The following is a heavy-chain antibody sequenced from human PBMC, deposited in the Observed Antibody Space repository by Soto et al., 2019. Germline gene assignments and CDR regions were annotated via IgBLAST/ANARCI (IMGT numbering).Heavy chain of an antibody. CDR2: IYYSGST. Sequence: QVQLQESGPGLVKPSQTLSLTCTVSGGSISSGGYYWSWLRQHPGQGLEWIGYIYYSGSTYYNPSLKSRVTISVDTSKNQFSLKLSSVTAADTAVYYCARSSTSANYFDYWGQLTLVTVSS. CDR1: GGSISSGGYY. J-gene: IGHJ4*02. V-gene: IGHV4-31*03. D-gene: IGHD2-2*01. CDR3: ARSSTSANYFDY.